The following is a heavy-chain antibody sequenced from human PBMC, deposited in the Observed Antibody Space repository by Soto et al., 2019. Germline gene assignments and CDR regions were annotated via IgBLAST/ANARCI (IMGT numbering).Heavy chain of an antibody. CDR2: IYYSGST. CDR1: GGSISSSSYY. V-gene: IGHV4-39*07. CDR3: ANFNWYFDL. J-gene: IGHJ2*01. Sequence: NPSETLSLTCTVSGGSISSSSYYWGWIRQPPGKGLEWIGSIYYSGSTYYNPSLKSRVTISVDTSKNQFSLQLSSVTAADTAVYDCANFNWYFDLWGRGTLVTVSS.